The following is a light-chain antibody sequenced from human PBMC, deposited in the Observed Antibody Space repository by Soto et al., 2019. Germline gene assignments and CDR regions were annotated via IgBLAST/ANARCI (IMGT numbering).Light chain of an antibody. CDR2: DAS. V-gene: IGKV1-5*01. Sequence: DIQMTQSPSTLSASVGDRVTITCRASQSISSWLAWYQQKPGKAPKLLIYDASSLESGVPSRFSGSGPGTEITLTIGSLQPDDFATYYCQHCNSYPYTFGQGTKLETK. J-gene: IGKJ2*01. CDR1: QSISSW. CDR3: QHCNSYPYT.